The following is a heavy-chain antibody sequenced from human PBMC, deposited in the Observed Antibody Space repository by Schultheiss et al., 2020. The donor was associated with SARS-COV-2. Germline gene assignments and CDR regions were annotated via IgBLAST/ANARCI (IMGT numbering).Heavy chain of an antibody. CDR3: ARVVVPAATYYYYGMDV. Sequence: SETLSLTCTVSGGSISSGGYYWSWIRQHPGKGLEWIGYIYYSGSTYYNPSLKSRVTISVDTSKNQFSLKLSSVTAADTAVYYCARVVVPAATYYYYGMDVWGQGTTVTVSS. J-gene: IGHJ6*02. CDR1: GGSISSGGYY. D-gene: IGHD2-2*01. V-gene: IGHV4-31*03. CDR2: IYYSGST.